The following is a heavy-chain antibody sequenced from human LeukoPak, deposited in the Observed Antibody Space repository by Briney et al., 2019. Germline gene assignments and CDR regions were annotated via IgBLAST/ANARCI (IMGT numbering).Heavy chain of an antibody. CDR2: ISYDGSNK. J-gene: IGHJ5*02. D-gene: IGHD3-10*01. CDR1: GFTFSSYA. Sequence: GRSLRLSCAASGFTFSSYAMHWVRQAPGKGLEWVAVISYDGSNKYYADSVKGRFTISRDNSKNTLYLQMNSLRAEDTAVYYCARGYYGSGSYYEAHWDWFDPWGQGTLVTVSS. V-gene: IGHV3-30-3*01. CDR3: ARGYYGSGSYYEAHWDWFDP.